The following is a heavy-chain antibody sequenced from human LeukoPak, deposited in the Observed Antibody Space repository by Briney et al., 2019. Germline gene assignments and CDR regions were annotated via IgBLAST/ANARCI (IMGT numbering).Heavy chain of an antibody. CDR2: INTNTGNP. CDR3: ARDLHVVVAATQAFDI. V-gene: IGHV7-4-1*02. J-gene: IGHJ3*02. CDR1: GYTFTSYA. D-gene: IGHD2-15*01. Sequence: ASVKVSCKASGYTFTSYAMNWVRQAPGQGLEWMGWINTNTGNPTYAQGFTGRFVFSSDTSVSTAYLQISSLKAEDTAVYYCARDLHVVVAATQAFDIWGQGTMVTVSS.